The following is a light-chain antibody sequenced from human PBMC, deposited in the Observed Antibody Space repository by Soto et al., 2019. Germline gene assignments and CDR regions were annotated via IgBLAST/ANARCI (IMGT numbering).Light chain of an antibody. CDR3: QHYNNWPPWT. J-gene: IGKJ1*01. V-gene: IGKV3-15*01. Sequence: EIVITQSPATLSVSPGERATLSCRASQRVSRNLAWYQQKPGQAPRLLIYGASTRATGIPARFSGSGSGTEFTLTISSLQSEDFAVYYCQHYNNWPPWTFGQGTKVEIK. CDR2: GAS. CDR1: QRVSRN.